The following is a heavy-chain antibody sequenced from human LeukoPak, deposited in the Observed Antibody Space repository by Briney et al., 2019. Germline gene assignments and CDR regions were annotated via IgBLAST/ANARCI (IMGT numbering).Heavy chain of an antibody. J-gene: IGHJ5*02. CDR2: INPSGGST. CDR1: GYTFTSYY. D-gene: IGHD5-12*01. CDR3: ARDHSRIVATKYAFDP. V-gene: IGHV1-46*01. Sequence: ASVKVSCKASGYTFTSYYMHWVRQAPGQGLEWMGIINPSGGSTSYAQKFQGRVTMTRDTSTSTVYMELSSLRSEDTAVYYCARDHSRIVATKYAFDPWGQGALVTVSS.